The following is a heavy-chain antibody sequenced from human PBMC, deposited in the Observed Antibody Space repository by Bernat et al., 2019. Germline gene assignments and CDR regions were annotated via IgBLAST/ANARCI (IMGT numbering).Heavy chain of an antibody. CDR2: ISYDGSNK. V-gene: IGHV3-30*18. CDR1: GSTFSNYD. Sequence: QVQLVESGGGLVKPGGSLRLSCVATGSTFSNYDIHWVRQAPGKGLEWVAVISYDGSNKYYADSVKGRFTISRDTSKNTLYLQMNSLRAEDTAVYYCAKGDIRWYSCNYWGQGTLVTVSS. CDR3: AKGDIRWYSCNY. D-gene: IGHD1-26*01. J-gene: IGHJ4*02.